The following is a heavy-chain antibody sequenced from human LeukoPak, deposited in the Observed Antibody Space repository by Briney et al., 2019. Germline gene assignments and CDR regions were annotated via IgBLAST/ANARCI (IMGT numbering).Heavy chain of an antibody. D-gene: IGHD3-3*01. CDR1: GYTFTSYG. J-gene: IGHJ3*02. CDR2: ISAYNGNT. Sequence: GASVKVSCKASGYTFTSYGISWVRQAPGQGLEWMGWISAYNGNTNYAQKLQGRVTMTTDTSTSTAYMELRSLRSDDTAVYYCARGRTITIFGVVTLDAFDIWGQGTMVTVSS. CDR3: ARGRTITIFGVVTLDAFDI. V-gene: IGHV1-18*01.